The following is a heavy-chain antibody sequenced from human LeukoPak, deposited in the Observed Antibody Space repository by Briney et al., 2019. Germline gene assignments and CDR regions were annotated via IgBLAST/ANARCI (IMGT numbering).Heavy chain of an antibody. J-gene: IGHJ4*02. Sequence: GSLRLSCAASGFTFSSYSMNWVRQAPGKGLEWVSSISSSSSYIFDADSGKGRFTISRDNAKNSLYLQMNSLRAEDTAVYYCARGRNDYGSGSYYQIYPFDYWGQGTLVTVSS. V-gene: IGHV3-21*01. CDR3: ARGRNDYGSGSYYQIYPFDY. CDR1: GFTFSSYS. CDR2: ISSSSSYI. D-gene: IGHD3-10*01.